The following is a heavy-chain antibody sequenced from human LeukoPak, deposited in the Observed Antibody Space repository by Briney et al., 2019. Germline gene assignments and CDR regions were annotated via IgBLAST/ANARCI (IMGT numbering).Heavy chain of an antibody. D-gene: IGHD3-3*01. CDR3: ARERFLEWLLAPSYYYYGMDV. J-gene: IGHJ6*02. CDR2: INPSGGST. V-gene: IGHV1-46*01. CDR1: GYTFTIYY. Sequence: ASVNVSCTASGYTFTIYYVHWVRQAPGQGLEWMGIINPSGGSTSYAQKFQGRVTMTRDTSTSTVYMELSSLRSGDTAVYYCARERFLEWLLAPSYYYYGMDVWGQGTTVTVSS.